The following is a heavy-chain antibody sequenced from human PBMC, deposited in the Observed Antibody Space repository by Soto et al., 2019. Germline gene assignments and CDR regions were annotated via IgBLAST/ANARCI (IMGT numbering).Heavy chain of an antibody. CDR3: ARVVRYFDTPYGMDV. V-gene: IGHV3-23*01. CDR1: GFTFSSYA. Sequence: EVRLLESGEGLVQPGGSLKLSCAASGFTFSSYAMSWVRQAPGKGLEWVSSIGGSGGNTYYADSVKGRFTISRDNSKNPLFLQMNRLTAEDTAEYYCARVVRYFDTPYGMDVWGHGTTVTVSS. J-gene: IGHJ6*02. D-gene: IGHD3-9*01. CDR2: IGGSGGNT.